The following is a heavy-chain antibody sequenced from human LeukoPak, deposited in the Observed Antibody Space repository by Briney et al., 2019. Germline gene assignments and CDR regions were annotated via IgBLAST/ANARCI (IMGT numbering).Heavy chain of an antibody. CDR2: MWYDGSNK. D-gene: IGHD6-19*01. CDR3: ARGSSGWGFQH. V-gene: IGHV3-33*01. J-gene: IGHJ1*01. Sequence: GGSLRLSCAASGFTFSSYGMHWVRQAPGKGLEWVAVMWYDGSNKYYADSVKGRFTISRDNSKNTLYLQMNSLRAEDTAVYYCARGSSGWGFQHWGQGTLVTVSS. CDR1: GFTFSSYG.